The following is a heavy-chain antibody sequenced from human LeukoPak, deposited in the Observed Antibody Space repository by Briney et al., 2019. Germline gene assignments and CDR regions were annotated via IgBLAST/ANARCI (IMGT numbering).Heavy chain of an antibody. D-gene: IGHD3-10*01. CDR1: GFTFDDYA. CDR3: AKGAYGSGSYGAFDI. Sequence: GRSLRLSCAASGFTFDDYAMHWVRQAPGKGLEWVSGISWNSGSIGYADSVKGRFTISRDNAKNSLYLQMNSLRAEDMALYYCAKGAYGSGSYGAFDIWGQGTMVTVSS. V-gene: IGHV3-9*03. CDR2: ISWNSGSI. J-gene: IGHJ3*02.